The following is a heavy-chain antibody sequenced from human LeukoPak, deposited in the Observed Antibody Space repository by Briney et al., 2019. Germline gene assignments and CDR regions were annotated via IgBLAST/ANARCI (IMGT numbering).Heavy chain of an antibody. CDR2: IYYSGST. J-gene: IGHJ4*02. D-gene: IGHD3-10*01. CDR3: ASSPVDVLLWSGESHHSYYFDY. Sequence: PSETLSLTCTVSGYSISSGYYWGWIRQPPGKGLEWIGYIYYSGSTNYNPSLKSRVTISVDTSKNQFSLKLSSVTAADTAVYYCASSPVDVLLWSGESHHSYYFDYWGQGTLVTVSS. V-gene: IGHV4-61*01. CDR1: GYSISSGYY.